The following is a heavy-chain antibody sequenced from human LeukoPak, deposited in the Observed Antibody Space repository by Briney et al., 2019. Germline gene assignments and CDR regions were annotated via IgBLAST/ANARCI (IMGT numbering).Heavy chain of an antibody. CDR1: GASISRYS. V-gene: IGHV4-59*08. Sequence: PSETLSLTCTVSGASISRYSWTWIRQPPGKGLEWIGYVYYNGITNSNPTLKNRVTICADTSKSQFSLKLSSMTAADTAVYYCARARVVPAVNFDSWGQGTLVTVSS. J-gene: IGHJ4*02. CDR3: ARARVVPAVNFDS. CDR2: VYYNGIT. D-gene: IGHD2-2*01.